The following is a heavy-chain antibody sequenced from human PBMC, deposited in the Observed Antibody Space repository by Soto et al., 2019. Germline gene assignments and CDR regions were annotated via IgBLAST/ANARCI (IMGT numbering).Heavy chain of an antibody. V-gene: IGHV4-34*01. Sequence: SETLSLTCAVYGGSFSGYYWTWIRQPPGKGLEWIGEIDHDGSTNYNPSLKSRITISVDTSKNQFSLKLTSVTAADKAVYYCARGRGGNSVDYWGQGTLVTVSS. CDR1: GGSFSGYY. J-gene: IGHJ4*02. CDR3: ARGRGGNSVDY. CDR2: IDHDGST. D-gene: IGHD2-21*02.